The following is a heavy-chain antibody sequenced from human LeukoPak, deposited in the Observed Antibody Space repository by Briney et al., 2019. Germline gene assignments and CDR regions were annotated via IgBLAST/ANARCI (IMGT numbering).Heavy chain of an antibody. Sequence: SETLSLTCTVSGGSISSRGYYWGWIRHPPGKGLEWIGSIYYSGSTYYNPSLKSRVTISVDTSKNQFSLKVSSVTAADTAMYYCARQFGDSYGYGDYWGQGTLVTVSS. V-gene: IGHV4-39*01. J-gene: IGHJ4*02. D-gene: IGHD5-18*01. CDR3: ARQFGDSYGYGDY. CDR1: GGSISSRGYY. CDR2: IYYSGST.